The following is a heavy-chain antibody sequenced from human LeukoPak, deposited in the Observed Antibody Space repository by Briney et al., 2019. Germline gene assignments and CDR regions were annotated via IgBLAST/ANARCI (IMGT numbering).Heavy chain of an antibody. CDR3: ARDEYNWFDP. J-gene: IGHJ5*02. CDR1: GGSISSYY. Sequence: SETLSLTCTVSGGSISSYYWSWIRRPPGKGLEWIGYIYYSGSTNCNPSLKSRVTISVDTSKSQFSLKLSSVTAADTAVYYCARDEYNWFDPWGQGTLVTVSS. V-gene: IGHV4-59*12. CDR2: IYYSGST.